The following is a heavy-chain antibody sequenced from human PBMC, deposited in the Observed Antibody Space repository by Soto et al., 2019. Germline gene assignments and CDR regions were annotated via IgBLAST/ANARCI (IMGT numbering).Heavy chain of an antibody. CDR2: IWYDGSNK. D-gene: IGHD3-16*01. CDR3: ARYNSYDYLDD. J-gene: IGHJ4*02. CDR1: GFTFSSFG. Sequence: PGGSLRLSCAASGFTFSSFGMHWVRQAPGKGLEWVAVIWYDGSNKYYADYVKGRFTISRDNSKNTLHLQMNSLRAEDTAVYYCARYNSYDYLDDWGQGTPVTVSS. V-gene: IGHV3-33*01.